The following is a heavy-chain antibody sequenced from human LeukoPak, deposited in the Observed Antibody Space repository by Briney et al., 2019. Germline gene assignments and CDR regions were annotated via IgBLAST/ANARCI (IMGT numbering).Heavy chain of an antibody. V-gene: IGHV4-39*01. CDR1: GGSISSSSYY. CDR3: ARRFSVGSSDY. D-gene: IGHD1-26*01. CDR2: IYYSGST. Sequence: SETLSLTCTVSGGSISSSSYYWGWIRQPPGTGLEWIGSIYYSGSTYYNPSLKSRVTISVDTSKNQFSLKLSSVTAADTAVYYCARRFSVGSSDYWGQGTLVTVSS. J-gene: IGHJ4*02.